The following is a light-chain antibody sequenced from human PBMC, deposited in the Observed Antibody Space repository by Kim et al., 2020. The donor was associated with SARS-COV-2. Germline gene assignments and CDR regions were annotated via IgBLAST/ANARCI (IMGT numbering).Light chain of an antibody. J-gene: IGLJ2*01. Sequence: QSALTQPPSASGSPGQSVTISCTGTSSDVGGYNYVSWYQQHPGKAPKFMIYEVSKRPSGVPDRFSGSKSGNTASPTVSGLQAEDEADYYCSSYAGSNNFVVFGGGTQLTVL. V-gene: IGLV2-8*01. CDR3: SSYAGSNNFVV. CDR1: SSDVGGYNY. CDR2: EVS.